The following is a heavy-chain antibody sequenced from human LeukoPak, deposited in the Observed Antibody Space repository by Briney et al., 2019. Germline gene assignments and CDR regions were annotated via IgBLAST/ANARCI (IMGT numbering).Heavy chain of an antibody. CDR3: AKDRGRTTFDS. CDR1: GFNFSRYW. D-gene: IGHD3-10*01. J-gene: IGHJ4*02. V-gene: IGHV3-7*01. Sequence: GGSLRLSCAASGFNFSRYWMTWVRQAPGEGLEFVANIKQDGSVINYVDSVKGRFTISRDNAKNSVHLQMNSLRVEDTAVYYCAKDRGRTTFDSWGQGTLVAVSS. CDR2: IKQDGSVI.